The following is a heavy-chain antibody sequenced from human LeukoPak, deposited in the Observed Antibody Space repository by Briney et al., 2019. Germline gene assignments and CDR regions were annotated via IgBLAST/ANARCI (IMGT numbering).Heavy chain of an antibody. Sequence: PGGSLRLSCAASGFTFSSYAMTWVRQAPGKGLEWVSTISGSGAGTYYADSAKGRFTISRDNSKNTVYLQMNSLRAEDTAVYYCAKGPDKYGIKAYADFWGQGTLVTVSS. CDR3: AKGPDKYGIKAYADF. V-gene: IGHV3-23*01. J-gene: IGHJ4*02. CDR2: ISGSGAGT. D-gene: IGHD2-8*01. CDR1: GFTFSSYA.